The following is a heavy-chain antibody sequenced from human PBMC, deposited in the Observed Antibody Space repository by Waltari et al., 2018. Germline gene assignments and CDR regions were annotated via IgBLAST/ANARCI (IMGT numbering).Heavy chain of an antibody. Sequence: QLQLQESGPGLVKPSETLSLTCTVSGGSIRSSRSDWGWIRQAPGKGLEWIGSIYYSGSTYYNPTLKSRVTISGDTSKNQFSLKLSSVTAADTAVYYCARHWKRNGYRFDPWGQGTLVTVSS. V-gene: IGHV4-39*01. D-gene: IGHD5-12*01. CDR2: IYYSGST. J-gene: IGHJ5*02. CDR3: ARHWKRNGYRFDP. CDR1: GGSIRSSRSD.